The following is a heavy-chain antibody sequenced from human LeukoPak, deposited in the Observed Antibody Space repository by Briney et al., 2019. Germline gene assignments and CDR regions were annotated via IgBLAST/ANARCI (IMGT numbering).Heavy chain of an antibody. CDR3: AELGITMIGGV. V-gene: IGHV3-48*03. CDR2: ISSSGTTI. CDR1: GFTFSSYE. Sequence: GGSLRLSCAASGFTFSSYEMNWVRQAPGKGLEWISYISSSGTTIYYANSVKGRFIISRDNAKNSLYLQMNSLRAEDTAVYYCAELGITMIGGVWGKGTTVTISS. D-gene: IGHD3-10*02. J-gene: IGHJ6*04.